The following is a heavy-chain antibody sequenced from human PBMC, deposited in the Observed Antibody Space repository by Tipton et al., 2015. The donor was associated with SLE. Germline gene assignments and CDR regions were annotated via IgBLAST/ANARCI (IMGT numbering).Heavy chain of an antibody. CDR3: ARSLGTGYFDY. J-gene: IGHJ4*02. CDR2: IHHGGST. Sequence: LRLSCTVSGASISSHYWGWIRQSPGKGLEWIGRIHHGGSTNYNPSLESRLTLSVDTSKNQFFLKLRSVTAADTAVYYCARSLGTGYFDYWGQGTLVTVSS. CDR1: GASISSHY. D-gene: IGHD7-27*01. V-gene: IGHV4-38-2*02.